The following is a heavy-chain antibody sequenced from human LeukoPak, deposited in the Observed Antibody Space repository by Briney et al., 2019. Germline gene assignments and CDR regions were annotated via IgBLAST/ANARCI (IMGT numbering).Heavy chain of an antibody. Sequence: GGSLRLSCAASGFTFSSYTMSWVRQAPGKGLEWVSAISGSGGSTYYADSVKGRFTISRDNSKNTLYLQMNSLRAEDTAVYYCAKVRLAINSQANDHWGQGTLVTVSS. CDR3: AKVRLAINSQANDH. CDR2: ISGSGGST. V-gene: IGHV3-23*01. D-gene: IGHD1-20*01. CDR1: GFTFSSYT. J-gene: IGHJ5*02.